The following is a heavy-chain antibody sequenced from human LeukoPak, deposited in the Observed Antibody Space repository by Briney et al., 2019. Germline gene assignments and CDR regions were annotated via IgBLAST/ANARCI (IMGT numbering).Heavy chain of an antibody. CDR3: ARDPREELLQSRDAFDI. J-gene: IGHJ3*02. CDR2: IIPIFGTA. D-gene: IGHD3-10*01. Sequence: ASVKVSCKASGGTFSSYAISWVRQAPGQGLEWMGGIIPIFGTANYAQKFQGRVTITTDESTSTAYMELSSLRSEDTAVYYCARDPREELLQSRDAFDIWGQGTMVTVSS. CDR1: GGTFSSYA. V-gene: IGHV1-69*05.